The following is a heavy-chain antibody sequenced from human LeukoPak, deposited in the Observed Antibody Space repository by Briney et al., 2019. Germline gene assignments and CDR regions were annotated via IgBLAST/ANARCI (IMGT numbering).Heavy chain of an antibody. J-gene: IGHJ4*02. V-gene: IGHV3-9*03. CDR2: ISWNSGSI. D-gene: IGHD3-9*01. CDR1: GFTFDDYA. CDR3: AKAYCDDWSYYFDY. Sequence: GRSLRLSCAASGFTFDDYAMHWVPQAPGKGLEWVSGISWNSGSIGYADSVKGRFTISRDNAKNSLYLQMNSLRAEDMALYYCAKAYCDDWSYYFDYWGQGTLVTVSS.